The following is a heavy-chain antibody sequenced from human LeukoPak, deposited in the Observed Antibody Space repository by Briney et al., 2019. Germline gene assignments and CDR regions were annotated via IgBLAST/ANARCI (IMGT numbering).Heavy chain of an antibody. CDR1: GFTFSSYS. CDR3: ARSDCSGGSCYDY. J-gene: IGHJ4*02. D-gene: IGHD2-15*01. V-gene: IGHV3-21*01. Sequence: GGSLRLSCAASGFTFSSYSMNWVRQAPGKGLEWVSSISSSSSYIYYADSVKGRFTISRDNAKNSLYLQMNSLRAEDTAVYYCARSDCSGGSCYDYWGQGTLVTVSS. CDR2: ISSSSSYI.